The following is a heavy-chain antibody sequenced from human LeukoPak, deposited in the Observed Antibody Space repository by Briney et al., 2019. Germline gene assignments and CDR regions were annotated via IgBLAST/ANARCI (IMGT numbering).Heavy chain of an antibody. Sequence: PGGSLRLSCAASGFTFSSYEMNWVRQAPGKGLGWVSYISSSGSTIYYADSVKGRFTISRDNAKNSLYLQMNSLRAEDTAVYYCARGGTYYYYYGMDVWGQGTTVTVSS. J-gene: IGHJ6*02. CDR3: ARGGTYYYYYGMDV. D-gene: IGHD3-16*01. CDR1: GFTFSSYE. V-gene: IGHV3-48*03. CDR2: ISSSGSTI.